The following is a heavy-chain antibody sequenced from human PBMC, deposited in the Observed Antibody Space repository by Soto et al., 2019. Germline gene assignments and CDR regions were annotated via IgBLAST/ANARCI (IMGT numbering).Heavy chain of an antibody. V-gene: IGHV4-38-2*02. Sequence: EALSLTCTVSGYSISSGSYWAWIRQPPGKGLEWIGRIYTSGSTNYNPSLKSRVTMSVDTSKNQFSLKLSSVTAADTAVYYCARDFGVASSTTGMDVWGQGTTVTVSS. CDR2: IYTSGST. D-gene: IGHD3-3*01. J-gene: IGHJ6*02. CDR1: GYSISSGSY. CDR3: ARDFGVASSTTGMDV.